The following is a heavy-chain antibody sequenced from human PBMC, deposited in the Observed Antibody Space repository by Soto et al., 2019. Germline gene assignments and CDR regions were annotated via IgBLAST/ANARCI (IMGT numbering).Heavy chain of an antibody. CDR3: VRGGHGSGSYLGSS. Sequence: EEQLVESGGGLAQPGGSLRLSCVASGFTFTTYWMSWVRQAPGKGLEWVANIRQDGGAQYYVDSVKGRFTISRDNAKNSVYLQMDSLRAEDTAVYYCVRGGHGSGSYLGSSWGQGILVTVSS. V-gene: IGHV3-7*03. CDR2: IRQDGGAQ. J-gene: IGHJ5*02. D-gene: IGHD3-10*01. CDR1: GFTFTTYW.